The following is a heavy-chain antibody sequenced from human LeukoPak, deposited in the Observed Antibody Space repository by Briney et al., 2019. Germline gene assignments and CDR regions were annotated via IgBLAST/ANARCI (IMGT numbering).Heavy chain of an antibody. CDR2: IHHSGST. CDR1: GGSISGYY. J-gene: IGHJ3*02. V-gene: IGHV4-34*01. CDR3: ARGQDIVVVPADDAFDI. Sequence: SETLSLTCAVYGGSISGYYWNWIRQPPGKGLEWIAEIHHSGSTNYNPSLKSRVTISVDTSKNQFSLKLSSVTAADTAVYYRARGQDIVVVPADDAFDIWGQGTMVTVSS. D-gene: IGHD2-2*01.